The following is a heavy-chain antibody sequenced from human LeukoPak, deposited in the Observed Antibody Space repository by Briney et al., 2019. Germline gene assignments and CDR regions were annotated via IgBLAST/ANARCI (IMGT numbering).Heavy chain of an antibody. V-gene: IGHV4-4*07. CDR3: ARDSYYYGSGSYSLDY. Sequence: SETLSLTCTVSGGSISSYYWSWIRQPAGKGLEWIGRIYTSGSTNYNPSLKSRVTISVDTSKNQFSLKLSSVTAADTAVYYCARDSYYYGSGSYSLDYWGQGTLVTVSS. D-gene: IGHD3-10*01. CDR2: IYTSGST. CDR1: GGSISSYY. J-gene: IGHJ4*02.